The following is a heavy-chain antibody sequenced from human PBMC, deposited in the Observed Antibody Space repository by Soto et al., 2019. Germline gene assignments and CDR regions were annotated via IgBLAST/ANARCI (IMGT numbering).Heavy chain of an antibody. V-gene: IGHV3-30*18. Sequence: GGSLRLSCAASGFTFSNFGMHWVRQAPGKGLEWVALISYDGSNKYYADSVKGRFTISRDTSRNTLYLQMSSLRAEDTAVYYCAKDKLSSTDAFDSWGQGTMVTVSS. CDR2: ISYDGSNK. CDR1: GFTFSNFG. J-gene: IGHJ3*02. CDR3: AKDKLSSTDAFDS.